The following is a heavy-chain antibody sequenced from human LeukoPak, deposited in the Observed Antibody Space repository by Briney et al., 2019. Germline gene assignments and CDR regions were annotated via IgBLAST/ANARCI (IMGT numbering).Heavy chain of an antibody. CDR2: IYYSGST. Sequence: SQTLSLTCTVSGGSISSYYWSWIRQPPGKGLEWIGYIYYSGSTNYNPSLKSRVTISVDTSKNQFSLKLSSVTAADTAVYYCARTATVVTYFDYWGQGTLVTVSS. CDR3: ARTATVVTYFDY. V-gene: IGHV4-59*01. CDR1: GGSISSYY. J-gene: IGHJ4*02. D-gene: IGHD4-23*01.